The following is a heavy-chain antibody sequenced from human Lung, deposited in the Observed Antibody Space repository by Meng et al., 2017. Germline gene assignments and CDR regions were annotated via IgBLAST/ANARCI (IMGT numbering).Heavy chain of an antibody. CDR2: IYHSGST. CDR3: TKNDFYCLGY. CDR1: GGSISSDNW. Sequence: QVQLQGSGPGLWKPSGTLSLTCAVSGGSISSDNWWSWVRQPPGKGLEWIGEIYHSGSTNYNPSLKSRITISVDKPKNQFSLTLSSVTAADTAVYYCTKNDFYCLGYWGQGTLVTVSS. D-gene: IGHD2-21*01. V-gene: IGHV4-4*02. J-gene: IGHJ4*02.